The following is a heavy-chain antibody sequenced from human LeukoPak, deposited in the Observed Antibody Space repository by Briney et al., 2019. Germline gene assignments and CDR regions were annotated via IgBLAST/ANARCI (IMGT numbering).Heavy chain of an antibody. V-gene: IGHV4-59*01. CDR3: AGNDYGDYKSSFDY. J-gene: IGHJ4*02. CDR2: IYYSGST. D-gene: IGHD4-17*01. CDR1: GGSISSYY. Sequence: SETLSLTCTVSGGSISSYYWSWIRQPPGKGLEWIGYIYYSGSTNYNPSLKSRVTISVDTSKNQFSLRLNSVTAADTAMYYCAGNDYGDYKSSFDYWGQGTLVTVSS.